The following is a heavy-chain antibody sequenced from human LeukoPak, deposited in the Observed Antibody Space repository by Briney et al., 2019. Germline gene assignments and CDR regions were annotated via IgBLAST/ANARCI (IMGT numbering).Heavy chain of an antibody. J-gene: IGHJ4*01. CDR1: GFSLSDYW. Sequence: GGSLRLSCVGSGFSLSDYWMHWVRQTPGKGLMWVSRITSDGSTTWYADSVKGRFTVSRDNAKNTLFLEMNSLRDEDTAVYYCSGDYIWGRLFWGQGTLVTVSS. D-gene: IGHD3-16*01. CDR2: ITSDGSTT. CDR3: SGDYIWGRLF. V-gene: IGHV3-74*01.